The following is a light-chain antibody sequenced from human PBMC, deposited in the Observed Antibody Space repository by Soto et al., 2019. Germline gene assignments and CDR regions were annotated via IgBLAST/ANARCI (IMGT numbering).Light chain of an antibody. V-gene: IGKV3-20*01. CDR2: GAS. CDR1: QSVSSSY. CDR3: QEYLSTVLI. Sequence: EIVLTQSPGTLSLSPGERATLSCRASQSVSSSYLAWYHQKPGQAPRLLIYGASSRATGIPDRFSGSGSGTDFTLTISRLEPEDFAVYYCQEYLSTVLIFGGGTKVEI. J-gene: IGKJ4*01.